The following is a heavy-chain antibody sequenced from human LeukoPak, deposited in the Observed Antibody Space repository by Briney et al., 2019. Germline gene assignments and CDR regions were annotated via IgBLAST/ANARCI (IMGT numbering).Heavy chain of an antibody. CDR3: ARDINYYDSSGYYKDY. J-gene: IGHJ4*02. CDR2: ISSSSTI. V-gene: IGHV3-48*01. Sequence: GGSLRLSCAASGFTFSGYTMNWVRQAPGKGLEWVSYISSSSTIYYADSVKGRFTISRDNAKSSLYPQMNSLRAEDTAVYYCARDINYYDSSGYYKDYWGQGTLVTVSS. D-gene: IGHD3-22*01. CDR1: GFTFSGYT.